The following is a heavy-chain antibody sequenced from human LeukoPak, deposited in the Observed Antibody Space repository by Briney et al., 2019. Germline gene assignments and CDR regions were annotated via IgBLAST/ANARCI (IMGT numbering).Heavy chain of an antibody. D-gene: IGHD3-9*01. CDR2: ISSSSSYI. Sequence: PGGSLRLSCAASGFTFSSYSMNWVRQAPGKGLEWVSSISSSSSYIYYADSVKGRFTISRDNAKNSLYLRMNSLRAEDTAVYYCASFYDILTGYQNYYYGMDVWGKGTTVTVSS. J-gene: IGHJ6*04. V-gene: IGHV3-21*01. CDR3: ASFYDILTGYQNYYYGMDV. CDR1: GFTFSSYS.